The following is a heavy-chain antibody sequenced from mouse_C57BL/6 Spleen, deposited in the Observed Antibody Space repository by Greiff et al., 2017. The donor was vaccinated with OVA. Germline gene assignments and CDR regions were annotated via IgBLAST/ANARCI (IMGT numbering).Heavy chain of an antibody. CDR3: VRYSNYYAMDY. CDR2: IRSKSNNYAT. V-gene: IGHV10-1*01. D-gene: IGHD3-1*01. Sequence: EAGGGLVQPKGSLKLSCAASGFSFNTYAMNWVRQAPGKGLEWVARIRSKSNNYATYYADSVKDRFTISRDDSESMLYLQMNNLKTEDTAMYYCVRYSNYYAMDYWGQGTSVTVSS. CDR1: GFSFNTYA. J-gene: IGHJ4*01.